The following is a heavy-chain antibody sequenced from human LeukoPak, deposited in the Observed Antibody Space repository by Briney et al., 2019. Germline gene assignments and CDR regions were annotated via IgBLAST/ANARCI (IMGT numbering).Heavy chain of an antibody. Sequence: SETLSLTCAVYGGSFSGYYWSWIRQPPGKGLEWIGEINHSGSTNYNPSLKSRVTISVDTSKNQFSLKLSSVAAADQAVHYCARGRILLKHMVVVIARPWPFDIWGQGTMVTVSS. J-gene: IGHJ3*02. CDR1: GGSFSGYY. D-gene: IGHD2-21*01. CDR2: INHSGST. CDR3: ARGRILLKHMVVVIARPWPFDI. V-gene: IGHV4-34*01.